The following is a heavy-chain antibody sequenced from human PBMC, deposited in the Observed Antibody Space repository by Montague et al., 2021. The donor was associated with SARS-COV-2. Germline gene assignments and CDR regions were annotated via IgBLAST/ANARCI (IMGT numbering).Heavy chain of an antibody. CDR2: IGWDDDK. CDR3: ARMRATVVIYDY. Sequence: PALVKPTQTLTLTCTFSGFSRSTSGMCVSWIRQPPGKALEWLARIGWDDDKYYSTSLKTRLTISKDTSKNQVVLTMTNMDPVDTATYYCARMRATVVIYDYWGQGTLVTVSS. CDR1: GFSRSTSGMC. V-gene: IGHV2-70*11. J-gene: IGHJ4*02. D-gene: IGHD4-23*01.